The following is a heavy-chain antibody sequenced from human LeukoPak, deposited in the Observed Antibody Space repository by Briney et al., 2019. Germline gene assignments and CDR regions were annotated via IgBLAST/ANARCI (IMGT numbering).Heavy chain of an antibody. CDR1: GYTFTGYY. D-gene: IGHD2-21*02. CDR3: ATFCGGDCSFDY. Sequence: GASVKVSCKASGYTFTGYYMHWVRQAPGQGLEWMGWINPNSGGTDYAQKFQGRVTMTRDTSISTAYMELSRLRSDDTAVYYCATFCGGDCSFDYWGQGTLVTVSS. V-gene: IGHV1-2*02. J-gene: IGHJ4*02. CDR2: INPNSGGT.